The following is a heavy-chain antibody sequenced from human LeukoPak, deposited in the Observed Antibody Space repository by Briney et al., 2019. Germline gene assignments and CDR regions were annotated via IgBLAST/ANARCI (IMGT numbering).Heavy chain of an antibody. J-gene: IGHJ1*01. CDR3: AQGGDGSYYSRPEC. V-gene: IGHV3-23*01. Sequence: GGSLRHSCAASGFTFSSYTITWVRQAPGKGLEWVSTIGGSASGTFYADSVKGRFTISRDNSKNTLYLQMNSLRAEDTAVYYCAQGGDGSYYSRPECWGQETLVTVSS. D-gene: IGHD2-15*01. CDR1: GFTFSSYT. CDR2: IGGSASGT.